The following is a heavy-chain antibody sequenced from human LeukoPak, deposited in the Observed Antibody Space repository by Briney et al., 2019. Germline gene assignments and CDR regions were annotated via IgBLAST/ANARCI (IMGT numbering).Heavy chain of an antibody. Sequence: SETLSLTCTVSSGSVSSGIYYWTWIRQPPGKGLEWIGYIYYSGSTNYNPSLKSRVTISVDTSKNQFSPKLTSVTAADTAVYYCARDIAYGGNSLHYWGQGTLVTVSS. D-gene: IGHD4-23*01. CDR2: IYYSGST. CDR3: ARDIAYGGNSLHY. V-gene: IGHV4-61*01. J-gene: IGHJ4*02. CDR1: SGSVSSGIYY.